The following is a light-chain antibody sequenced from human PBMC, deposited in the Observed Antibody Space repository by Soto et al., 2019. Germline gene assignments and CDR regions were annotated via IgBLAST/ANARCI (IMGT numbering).Light chain of an antibody. V-gene: IGKV1-27*01. CDR1: QGISDN. Sequence: DIQMTQSPSSLSASVGDRVTITCRASQGISDNLAWYQQKPGKVPNPLIYAASTLQSGVPSRFSGSGSGTDFTLTISSLQPEDVATYYCQKYNSVPITFGQGTRLEIK. CDR2: AAS. J-gene: IGKJ5*01. CDR3: QKYNSVPIT.